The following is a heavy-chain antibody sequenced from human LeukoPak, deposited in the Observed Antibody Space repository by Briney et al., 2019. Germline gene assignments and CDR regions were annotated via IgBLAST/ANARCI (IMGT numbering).Heavy chain of an antibody. Sequence: ASVKVSCKASGGTFSSYAISWVRQAPGQGLEWMGMIIPIFGTANYAQKFQGRVTITTDESTSTAYMQLSSLRSEDTAVYYCAADYYDSSGYYLGAFDIWGQGTMVTVSS. CDR2: IIPIFGTA. D-gene: IGHD3-22*01. J-gene: IGHJ3*02. CDR3: AADYYDSSGYYLGAFDI. CDR1: GGTFSSYA. V-gene: IGHV1-69*05.